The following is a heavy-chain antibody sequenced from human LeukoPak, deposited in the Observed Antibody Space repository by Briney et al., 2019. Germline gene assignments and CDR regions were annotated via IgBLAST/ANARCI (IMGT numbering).Heavy chain of an antibody. Sequence: GGSLRLSCAASGFTFSSYWMSWVRQAPGKGLEWVANIKQDGSEKYYVDSVKGRFTISRDNAKNSLYLQMNSLRAEDTAVYYCAKDGTVTTRGSWFDSWGQGTLVTVSS. V-gene: IGHV3-7*03. CDR3: AKDGTVTTRGSWFDS. CDR2: IKQDGSEK. D-gene: IGHD4-17*01. J-gene: IGHJ5*01. CDR1: GFTFSSYW.